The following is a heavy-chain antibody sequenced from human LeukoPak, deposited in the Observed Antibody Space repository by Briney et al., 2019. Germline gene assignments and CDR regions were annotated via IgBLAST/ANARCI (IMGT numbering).Heavy chain of an antibody. D-gene: IGHD3-3*01. V-gene: IGHV5-51*01. CDR3: ARHAIFGVARYNWFDP. Sequence: GESRKISCKGSGYSFTSYWIGWVRQMPGKGLEWMGIIYPGDSDTRYSPSFQGQVTISADKSISTAYLQWSSLKASDTAMYYCARHAIFGVARYNWFDPWGQGTLVTVSS. J-gene: IGHJ5*02. CDR2: IYPGDSDT. CDR1: GYSFTSYW.